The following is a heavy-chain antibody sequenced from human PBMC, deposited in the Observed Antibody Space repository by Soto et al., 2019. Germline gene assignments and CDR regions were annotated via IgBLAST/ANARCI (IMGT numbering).Heavy chain of an antibody. J-gene: IGHJ6*02. D-gene: IGHD5-18*01. CDR3: ARSNGYSYGIHYYGMDV. V-gene: IGHV1-8*01. CDR2: MNPNSGNT. CDR1: GYTFTSYD. Sequence: QVQLVQSGAEVKKPGASVKVSCKASGYTFTSYDINWVRQATGQGLEWMGWMNPNSGNTGYAQKFQGRVTMTRNTSISTAYMELSSLRSEDTAVYYCARSNGYSYGIHYYGMDVWGQGTTVTVSS.